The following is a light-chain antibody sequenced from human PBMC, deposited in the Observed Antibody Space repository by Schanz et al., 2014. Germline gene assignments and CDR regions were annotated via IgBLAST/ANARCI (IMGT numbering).Light chain of an antibody. J-gene: IGKJ3*01. V-gene: IGKV1-39*01. CDR2: GAS. CDR3: QQTYSTPPG. Sequence: DIQMTQSPSSLSASVGDRVTLTCRASQSISSNLNWYQQKPGKAPKLLIYGASSLQSGVPSRFSGSGSGTDFTLTISSLQPEDFATYYCQQTYSTPPGFGPGTKVDIK. CDR1: QSISSN.